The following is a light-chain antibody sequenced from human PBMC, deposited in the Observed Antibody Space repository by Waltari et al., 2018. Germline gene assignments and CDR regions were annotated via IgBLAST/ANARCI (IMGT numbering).Light chain of an antibody. V-gene: IGKV3-20*01. CDR2: GAS. Sequence: EIVLTQSPGTLSLSLGDRANVSCRASQSVSRAVAWYQQKPGQAPRLLIYGASTRATGIPDRFSGSGSGTDFSLTISRLEPDDFAVYYCQHYLRLPVTFGQGTTVEI. J-gene: IGKJ1*01. CDR1: QSVSRA. CDR3: QHYLRLPVT.